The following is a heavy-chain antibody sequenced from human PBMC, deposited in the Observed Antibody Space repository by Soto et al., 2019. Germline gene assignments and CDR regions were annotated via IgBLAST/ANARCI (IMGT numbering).Heavy chain of an antibody. CDR1: GFTFSSYA. Sequence: PGGSLRLSCAASGFTFSSYAMHWVRQAPGKGLEWVAVISYDGSNKYYADSFQGQVTISADKSISTAYLQWSSLKASDTAMYYCARLPAARPGGWFDPWGQGTLVTVSS. J-gene: IGHJ5*02. D-gene: IGHD6-6*01. CDR3: ARLPAARPGGWFDP. CDR2: ISYDGSNK. V-gene: IGHV3-30-3*01.